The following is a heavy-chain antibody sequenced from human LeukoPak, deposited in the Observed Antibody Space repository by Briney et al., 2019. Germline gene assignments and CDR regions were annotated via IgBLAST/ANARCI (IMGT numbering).Heavy chain of an antibody. Sequence: GGSLRLSCAASGFTFSSYSMNWVRQAPGKGLEWVANIKEDGSEKYYMDSVKGRFTISRDNAKNSLYLQMNSLRAEDTAVYYCARGGYYYGSGSPNPVDWGQGTLVTVSS. CDR2: IKEDGSEK. J-gene: IGHJ4*02. CDR1: GFTFSSYS. D-gene: IGHD3-10*01. CDR3: ARGGYYYGSGSPNPVD. V-gene: IGHV3-7*01.